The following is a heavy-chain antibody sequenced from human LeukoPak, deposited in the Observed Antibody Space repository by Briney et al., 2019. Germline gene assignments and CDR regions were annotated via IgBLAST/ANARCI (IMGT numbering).Heavy chain of an antibody. Sequence: PGGSLRLSCAASGFTFTSYWMHWVRQAPGKGLVWVSRINSDESTTNYADSVKGRFTVSRDNAKNTLYLQMDSLRAEDTAVYYCARRVDTAMVTVSTGYYFGMDVWGQGTTVTVSS. D-gene: IGHD5-18*01. V-gene: IGHV3-74*01. CDR2: INSDESTT. J-gene: IGHJ6*02. CDR1: GFTFTSYW. CDR3: ARRVDTAMVTVSTGYYFGMDV.